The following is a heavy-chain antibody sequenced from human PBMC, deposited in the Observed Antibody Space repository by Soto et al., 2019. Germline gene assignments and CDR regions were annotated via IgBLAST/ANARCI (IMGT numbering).Heavy chain of an antibody. CDR2: ISWNSGSI. CDR1: GFTFDDYA. D-gene: IGHD1-1*01. CDR3: AKDGTYYYYYMDV. Sequence: HPGGSLRLSCAASGFTFDDYAMHWVRQAPGKGLEWVSGISWNSGSIGYADSVKGRFTISRDNAKNSLYLQMNSLRAEDTALYYCAKDGTYYYYYMDVWGKGTTVTVSS. J-gene: IGHJ6*03. V-gene: IGHV3-9*01.